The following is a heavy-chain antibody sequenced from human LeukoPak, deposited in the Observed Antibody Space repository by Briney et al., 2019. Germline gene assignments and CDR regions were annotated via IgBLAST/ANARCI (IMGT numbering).Heavy chain of an antibody. CDR3: ARDRCSGGTCYSFDP. Sequence: PSETLSLTCTVSGDSISGNYWSWLRQPAGKGLEWIGRLYSSGSTNYNPSLKSRLTMSVDTSKNQFSLKLSSVTAADTAVYYCARDRCSGGTCYSFDPWGQGTLVTVSS. CDR2: LYSSGST. D-gene: IGHD2-15*01. J-gene: IGHJ5*02. V-gene: IGHV4-4*07. CDR1: GDSISGNY.